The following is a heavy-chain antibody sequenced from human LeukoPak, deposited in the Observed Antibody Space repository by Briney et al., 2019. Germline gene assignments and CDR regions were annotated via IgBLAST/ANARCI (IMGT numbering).Heavy chain of an antibody. CDR3: LIQAEAGIRYLDY. Sequence: PGRTLRLSCAASGFTFSSYGMHWVRQAPGKGLKLVAVISYDGSNKYYADSVKGRFTISRDNSKNTLYLQMNSLRAEDTAVYYCLIQAEAGIRYLDYWGQGTLVTVSS. CDR2: ISYDGSNK. V-gene: IGHV3-30*03. J-gene: IGHJ4*02. D-gene: IGHD3-9*01. CDR1: GFTFSSYG.